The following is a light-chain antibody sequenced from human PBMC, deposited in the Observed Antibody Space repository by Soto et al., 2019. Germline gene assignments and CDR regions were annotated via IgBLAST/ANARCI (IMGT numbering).Light chain of an antibody. Sequence: DIQMTHSPSTLAASVGGRCNITCRASQSISSWSAWYQQKPGKAPKLLIYKASSLESGVPSSLSGSGSGTEFTLTISSMPPDDFATYYCQQYNSHWTFGQGTKVDIK. CDR1: QSISSW. CDR3: QQYNSHWT. J-gene: IGKJ1*01. CDR2: KAS. V-gene: IGKV1-5*03.